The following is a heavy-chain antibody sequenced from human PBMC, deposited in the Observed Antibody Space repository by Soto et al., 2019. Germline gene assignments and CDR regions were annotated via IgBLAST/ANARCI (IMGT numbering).Heavy chain of an antibody. CDR3: ARDSSSITGTTAFDP. J-gene: IGHJ5*02. Sequence: PGGSLRLSCAASGFTFSSYSMNWVRQAPGKGLEWVSSISSSSSYIYYADSVKGRFTISRDNAKNSLYLQMNSLRAEDMAVYYCARDSSSITGTTAFDPWGQGTLVTVSS. V-gene: IGHV3-21*01. CDR2: ISSSSSYI. CDR1: GFTFSSYS. D-gene: IGHD1-7*01.